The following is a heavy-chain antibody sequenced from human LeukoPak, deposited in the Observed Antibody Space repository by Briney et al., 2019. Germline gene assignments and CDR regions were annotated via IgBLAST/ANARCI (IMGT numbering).Heavy chain of an antibody. CDR3: XXXDTXTTVTAADY. V-gene: IGHV1-2*02. CDR1: GYTFTGYY. CDR2: INPNSGGA. Sequence: ASVKVSCKASGYTFTGYYMHWVRQAPGQGLEWMGWINPNSGGANYAQKFQGRVTMTRDTSISTAYMELSRLRSDDTAVYYCXXXDTXTTVTAADYWGQGTLVTVSS. D-gene: IGHD4-11*01. J-gene: IGHJ4*02.